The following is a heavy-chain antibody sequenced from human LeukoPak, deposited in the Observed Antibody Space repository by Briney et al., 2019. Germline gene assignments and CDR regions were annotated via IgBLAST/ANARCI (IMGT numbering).Heavy chain of an antibody. CDR2: IKQDGGQN. V-gene: IGHV3-7*01. D-gene: IGHD2-15*01. CDR1: GFTFSSYW. CDR3: ARWDAYCTGGSYYFGGFAFDI. Sequence: QTGGSLRLSCVASGFTFSSYWMSWVHQAPGKGLEWVASIKQDGGQNHYLDSVKGRFTISRDNAKSSLFLQLNSLSAEDTAMYYCARWDAYCTGGSYYFGGFAFDIWGQGTVVTVSS. J-gene: IGHJ3*02.